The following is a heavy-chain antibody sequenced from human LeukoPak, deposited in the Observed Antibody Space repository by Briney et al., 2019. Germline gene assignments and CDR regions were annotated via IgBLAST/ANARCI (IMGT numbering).Heavy chain of an antibody. D-gene: IGHD3-3*01. Sequence: GASVKVSCKASGGTFSSYAISWVRQAPGQRLEWMGWISPYNGNTNYTQKLQGRVTMTTDTSTSTAYMELRSLRSDGTAVYYCAREGAYYDFWSGYYPDAFDIWGQGTMVTVSS. V-gene: IGHV1-18*01. CDR3: AREGAYYDFWSGYYPDAFDI. J-gene: IGHJ3*02. CDR1: GGTFSSYA. CDR2: ISPYNGNT.